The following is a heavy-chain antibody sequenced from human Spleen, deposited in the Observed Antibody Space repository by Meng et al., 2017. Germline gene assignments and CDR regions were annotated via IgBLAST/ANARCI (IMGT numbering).Heavy chain of an antibody. CDR2: IKQDGSEK. J-gene: IGHJ6*02. Sequence: ETLSLTCTVSGYSISSGYYWGWIRQPPGKGLEWVANIKQDGSEKYYVDSVKGRFTISRDNAKNSLSLQMNSLRAEDTAVYYCARTDYVGVVYYSYGMDVWGQGTTVTVSS. D-gene: IGHD4-23*01. V-gene: IGHV3-7*01. CDR3: ARTDYVGVVYYSYGMDV. CDR1: GYSISSGYY.